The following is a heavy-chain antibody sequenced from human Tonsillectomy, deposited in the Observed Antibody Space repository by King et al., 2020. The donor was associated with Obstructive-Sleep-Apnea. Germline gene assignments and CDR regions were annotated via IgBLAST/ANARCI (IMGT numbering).Heavy chain of an antibody. Sequence: MQLQESGPGLVKPSETLSLTCSVSGGSINNYYWSWIRQPPGKGLEWIGYMYYSGNTNFNPSLKSRGTISADTSKIQFSLRLSSGTAADTAVYYCARHRGVEDYGGYGDYFDYWGQGTLVTVSS. J-gene: IGHJ4*02. CDR1: GGSINNYY. CDR2: MYYSGNT. V-gene: IGHV4-59*08. CDR3: ARHRGVEDYGGYGDYFDY. D-gene: IGHD5-12*01.